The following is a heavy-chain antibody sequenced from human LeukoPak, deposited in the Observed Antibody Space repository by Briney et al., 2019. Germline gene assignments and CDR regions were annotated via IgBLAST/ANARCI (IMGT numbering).Heavy chain of an antibody. CDR2: IYYSGSA. J-gene: IGHJ4*02. CDR1: GGSISSYY. V-gene: IGHV4-59*01. D-gene: IGHD2-15*01. CDR3: ARETGYCSGSSCYSEGLAY. Sequence: SETLSLTCTVSGGSISSYYWSWIRQPSGKGLEWIGYIYYSGSANYNPSLKSRVTISVDTSKKQFSLRLSSVTAADTAVYYCARETGYCSGSSCYSEGLAYWGQGTLVTVSS.